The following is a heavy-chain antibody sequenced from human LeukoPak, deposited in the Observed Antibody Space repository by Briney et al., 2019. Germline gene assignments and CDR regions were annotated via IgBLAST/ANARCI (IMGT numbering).Heavy chain of an antibody. CDR3: AREWDSSGWYYEFDY. Sequence: ASVKVSCKASGYTFTSYGISWARQAPGQGLEWMGWISAYNGNTNYAQKLQGRVTMTTDTSTSTAYMELRSLRSDDTAVYYCAREWDSSGWYYEFDYWGQGTLVTVSS. CDR1: GYTFTSYG. V-gene: IGHV1-18*01. D-gene: IGHD6-19*01. CDR2: ISAYNGNT. J-gene: IGHJ4*02.